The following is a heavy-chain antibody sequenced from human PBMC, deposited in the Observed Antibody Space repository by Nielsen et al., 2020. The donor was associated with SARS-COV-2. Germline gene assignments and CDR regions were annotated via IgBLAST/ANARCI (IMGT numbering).Heavy chain of an antibody. Sequence: GESLKISCEASGFTINKFGMHWVRQAPGKGLEWMTFISYDGSVKYYANSVKGRFTISTDTSKNTLYLQMNSLRPEDTAVYYCTKGAQLGDYWGQGTLVTVS. D-gene: IGHD6-13*01. CDR2: ISYDGSVK. V-gene: IGHV3-30*18. J-gene: IGHJ4*02. CDR1: GFTINKFG. CDR3: TKGAQLGDY.